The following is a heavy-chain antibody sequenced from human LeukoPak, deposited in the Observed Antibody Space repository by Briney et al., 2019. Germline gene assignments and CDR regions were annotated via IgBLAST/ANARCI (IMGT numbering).Heavy chain of an antibody. J-gene: IGHJ4*02. D-gene: IGHD2/OR15-2a*01. CDR2: IIDSGGAT. CDR1: GFTFSTYA. Sequence: PGGSLRLSCAASGFTFSTYAMSWVRQAPRRGLEWVSSIIDSGGATYYADSVKGRFTISRDNSKNTLYLQMNSLRAEDTAVYYCRYFLPHFDYWGQGTLVTVSS. V-gene: IGHV3-23*01. CDR3: RYFLPHFDY.